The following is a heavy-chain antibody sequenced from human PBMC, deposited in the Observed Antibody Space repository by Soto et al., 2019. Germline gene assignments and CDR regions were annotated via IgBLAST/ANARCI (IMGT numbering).Heavy chain of an antibody. Sequence: GGSLRLSCAASGFTFDDYTMHWVRQASGKGLDWVSLISWAGGSTYYADSVKGHGTIARDHSKTSLYLQMNSRRTEDTALYYCEKDTKQLVLDGYYGMDVWGQGTTVTVSS. J-gene: IGHJ6*02. CDR3: EKDTKQLVLDGYYGMDV. D-gene: IGHD6-13*01. V-gene: IGHV3-43*01. CDR2: ISWAGGST. CDR1: GFTFDDYT.